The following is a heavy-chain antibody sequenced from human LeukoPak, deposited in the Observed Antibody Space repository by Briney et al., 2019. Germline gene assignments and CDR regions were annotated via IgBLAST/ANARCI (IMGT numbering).Heavy chain of an antibody. V-gene: IGHV4-30-2*01. J-gene: IGHJ4*02. Sequence: SETLSLTCAVSGGSISSGGYSWSWIRQPPGKGLEWIGYIYHSGSTYYNPSLKSRVTISVDRSKNQFSLKLSSVTAADTAVYYCARWWFASEIFDCWGQGTLVTVSS. D-gene: IGHD2-15*01. CDR1: GGSISSGGYS. CDR2: IYHSGST. CDR3: ARWWFASEIFDC.